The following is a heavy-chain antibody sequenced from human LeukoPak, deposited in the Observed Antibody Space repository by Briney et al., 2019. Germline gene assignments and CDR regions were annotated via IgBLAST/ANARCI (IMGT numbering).Heavy chain of an antibody. Sequence: PGGSLRLSCAVSGFTFSSYSMNWVRQAPGKGLEWVSSISSSSSYIYYADSVKGRFTISRDNAKNSLYLQMNSLRAEDTAVYYCARDLQVIAAADVYWFDPWGQGTLVTVSS. CDR3: ARDLQVIAAADVYWFDP. CDR2: ISSSSSYI. V-gene: IGHV3-21*01. J-gene: IGHJ5*02. CDR1: GFTFSSYS. D-gene: IGHD6-13*01.